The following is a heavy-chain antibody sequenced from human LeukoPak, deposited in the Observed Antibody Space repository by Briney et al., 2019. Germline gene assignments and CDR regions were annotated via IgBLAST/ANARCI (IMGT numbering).Heavy chain of an antibody. CDR2: IYYSGST. J-gene: IGHJ6*03. D-gene: IGHD3-10*01. CDR1: GGSISSSSYY. V-gene: IGHV4-39*07. CDR3: ARRSWFGELVDYYYYYMDV. Sequence: PSETLSLTCTVSGGSISSSSYYWGWIRQPPGKGLEWIGSIYYSGSTYYNPSLKSRVTISVDTSKNQFSLKLSSVTAADTAVYYCARRSWFGELVDYYYYYMDVWGKGTTVTISS.